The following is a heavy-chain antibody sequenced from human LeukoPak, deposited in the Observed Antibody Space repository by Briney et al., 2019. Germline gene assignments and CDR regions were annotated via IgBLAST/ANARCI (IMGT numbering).Heavy chain of an antibody. D-gene: IGHD3-16*01. CDR1: GGSFSGYY. Sequence: SETLSLTCAVYGGSFSGYYWNWIRQPPGKGLEWIGSIYYSGSTLYNSSLTSRVTTSVDTSKNQFSLRLNSVTAADTAVYYCARQLGAYYYPFDIWGEGTKVT. CDR2: IYYSGST. J-gene: IGHJ3*02. V-gene: IGHV4-34*01. CDR3: ARQLGAYYYPFDI.